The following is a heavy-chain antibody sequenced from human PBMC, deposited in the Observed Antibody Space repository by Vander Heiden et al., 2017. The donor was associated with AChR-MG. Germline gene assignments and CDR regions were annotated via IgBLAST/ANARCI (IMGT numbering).Heavy chain of an antibody. CDR1: GFTISSID. V-gene: IGHV3-13*01. CDR2: IGTSGDT. Sequence: VQLVESGGGLVQPGGSLRLSCAASGFTISSIDMHWVRQATGKGLEGVSAIGTSGDTYYPGSVKGLFTISRENAKNPLYLQMNSLRAGDTAVYYCTRGPPAANFDYWGQGTLVTVSS. D-gene: IGHD2-2*01. CDR3: TRGPPAANFDY. J-gene: IGHJ4*02.